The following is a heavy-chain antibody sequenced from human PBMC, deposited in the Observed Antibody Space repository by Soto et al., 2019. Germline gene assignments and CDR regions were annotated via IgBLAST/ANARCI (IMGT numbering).Heavy chain of an antibody. V-gene: IGHV3-30*03. CDR1: GFTFSSYG. J-gene: IGHJ4*02. Sequence: QVQLVESGGGVVQPGRSLRLSCAASGFTFSSYGMHWVRQAPGKGVEWVAVISYDGSNNYYGDSVKGRFTISRDDSKKTLYLQXNSLRXEXTAVYHCARDGQWELLSWYFDYWGQGTLVTVSS. CDR2: ISYDGSNN. CDR3: ARDGQWELLSWYFDY. D-gene: IGHD1-26*01.